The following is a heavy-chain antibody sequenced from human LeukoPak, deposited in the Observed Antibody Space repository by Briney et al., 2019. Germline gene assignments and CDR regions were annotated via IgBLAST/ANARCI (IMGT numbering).Heavy chain of an antibody. Sequence: ASVKVSCKASGYTFTSYDINWVRQATGQGLEWMGWMNPNSGNTGYAQKFQGRVTMTRNTSISTAYMELSSLRSEDTAVYYCARGRYYGSVSYYPYYYYGMDVWGQGTTVTVSS. V-gene: IGHV1-8*01. CDR2: MNPNSGNT. J-gene: IGHJ6*02. CDR3: ARGRYYGSVSYYPYYYYGMDV. D-gene: IGHD3-10*01. CDR1: GYTFTSYD.